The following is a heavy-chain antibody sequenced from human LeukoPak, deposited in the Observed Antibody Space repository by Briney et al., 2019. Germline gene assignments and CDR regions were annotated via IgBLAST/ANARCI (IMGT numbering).Heavy chain of an antibody. CDR3: ARGRGSCTNGVCPIVSYHYYCMDV. J-gene: IGHJ6*03. D-gene: IGHD2-8*01. V-gene: IGHV4-34*01. CDR2: INHSGST. CDR1: GGSFSGYY. Sequence: PSETLSLTCAVYGGSFSGYYWSWIRQPPGKGLEWIGEINHSGSTTYNPSLKSRVTISVDMSKNQFSLKMTSVTAEDTAVYYCARGRGSCTNGVCPIVSYHYYCMDVWGEGTTVTVSS.